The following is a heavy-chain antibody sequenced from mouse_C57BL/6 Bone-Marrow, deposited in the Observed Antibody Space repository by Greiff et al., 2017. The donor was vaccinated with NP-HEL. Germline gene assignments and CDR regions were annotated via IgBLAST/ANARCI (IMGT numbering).Heavy chain of an antibody. CDR1: GYTFTSYW. J-gene: IGHJ4*01. V-gene: IGHV1-64*01. Sequence: QVQLQQPGAELVKPGASVKLSCKASGYTFTSYWMHWVKQRPGQGLEWIGMIHPNSGSTNDNEKFKSKATLTVDNSSSTAYMQLSSLTSEDSAVYYWAERYGSSEYYAMDYWGQGTSVTVSS. D-gene: IGHD1-1*01. CDR3: AERYGSSEYYAMDY. CDR2: IHPNSGST.